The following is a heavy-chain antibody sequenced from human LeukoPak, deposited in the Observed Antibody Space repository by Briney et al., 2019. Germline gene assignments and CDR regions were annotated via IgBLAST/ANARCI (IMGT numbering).Heavy chain of an antibody. CDR3: ARDLYGGFDY. CDR2: IYYSGST. V-gene: IGHV4-59*01. Sequence: SETLSLTCAVYGGSFSGYYWSWIRQPPGKGLEWIGYIYYSGSTNYNPSLKSRVTISVDTSKNQFSLKLSSVTAADTAVYYCARDLYGGFDYWGQGTLVTVSS. J-gene: IGHJ4*02. CDR1: GGSFSGYY. D-gene: IGHD4-23*01.